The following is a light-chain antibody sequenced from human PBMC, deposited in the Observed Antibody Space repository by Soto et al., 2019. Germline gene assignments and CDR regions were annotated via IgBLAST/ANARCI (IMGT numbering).Light chain of an antibody. CDR3: QQFHTIPWT. Sequence: DIVMTHSPDSLAVSLFERATLDCKSSHTVLNSSNNKTYLAWYRQRPGQPPTLLINWASTRQSGVPARFRGSGSGTEFTLTITDLQAEDLAVYYCQQFHTIPWTFGQGTKVDIK. J-gene: IGKJ1*01. CDR2: WAS. CDR1: HTVLNSSNNKTY. V-gene: IGKV4-1*01.